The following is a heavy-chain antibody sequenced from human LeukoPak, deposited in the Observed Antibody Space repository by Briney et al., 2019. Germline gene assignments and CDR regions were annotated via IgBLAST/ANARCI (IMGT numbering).Heavy chain of an antibody. Sequence: PGASVKVSCKASGYTFTGYYMHWVRQAPGQGLEWMGIINPSGGSTSYAQKFQGRVTMTRDTSTSTVYMELSSLRSEDTAVYYCARDSDAVLIHPINWFDPWGQGTLVTVSS. D-gene: IGHD2-8*01. J-gene: IGHJ5*02. CDR1: GYTFTGYY. CDR2: INPSGGST. V-gene: IGHV1-46*01. CDR3: ARDSDAVLIHPINWFDP.